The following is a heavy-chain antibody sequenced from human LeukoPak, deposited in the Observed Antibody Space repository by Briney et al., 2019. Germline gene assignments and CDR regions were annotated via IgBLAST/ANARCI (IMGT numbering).Heavy chain of an antibody. Sequence: KSSETLSLTCTVSGYSISSGYYWGWIRQPPGKGLEWIGSIYHSGSTNYNPSLKSRVTISVDKAKNQFSLNLNSVTAADTAVYYCARGGDRSFDYWGQGTLVTVSS. CDR3: ARGGDRSFDY. CDR2: IYHSGST. J-gene: IGHJ4*02. V-gene: IGHV4-38-2*02. D-gene: IGHD3-10*01. CDR1: GYSISSGYY.